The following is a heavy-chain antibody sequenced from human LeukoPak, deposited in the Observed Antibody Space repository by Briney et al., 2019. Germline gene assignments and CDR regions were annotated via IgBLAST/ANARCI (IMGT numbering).Heavy chain of an antibody. Sequence: ASVKVSCKASGYTFSSYGISWGRQAPGQGLEWMGWISAYKGNINYIEKFQGRVTMTTDTSTSTAYMELRSLRSDDTAVYYCAREHGSGTYYNPVGFDYWGQGTLVTVPS. CDR3: AREHGSGTYYNPVGFDY. J-gene: IGHJ4*02. CDR2: ISAYKGNI. CDR1: GYTFSSYG. D-gene: IGHD3-10*01. V-gene: IGHV1-18*04.